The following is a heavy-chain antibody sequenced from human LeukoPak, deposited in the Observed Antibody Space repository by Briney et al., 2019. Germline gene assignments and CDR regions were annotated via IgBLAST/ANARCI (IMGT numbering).Heavy chain of an antibody. Sequence: SETLSLTCTVSGGSITTYCWSWIRQPAGKGLEWIGRIRASGNTNYNPALKSRVTVSLDTSKNQFSLKLSSVTAADTAVYYCARGSIAAPRRWFDPWGQGTLVTVSS. J-gene: IGHJ5*02. CDR3: ARGSIAAPRRWFDP. CDR2: IRASGNT. D-gene: IGHD6-6*01. V-gene: IGHV4-4*07. CDR1: GGSITTYC.